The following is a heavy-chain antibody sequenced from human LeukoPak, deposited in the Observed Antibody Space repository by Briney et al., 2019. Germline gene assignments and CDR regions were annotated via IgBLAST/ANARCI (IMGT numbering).Heavy chain of an antibody. V-gene: IGHV3-7*01. CDR2: IKQDGSEK. CDR1: GFTLSSYW. J-gene: IGHJ3*02. D-gene: IGHD3-22*01. Sequence: GGSLGLSCAASGFTLSSYWMSWVRQAPGKGLEWVANIKQDGSEKYYVDSVKGRFTISRDNAKNSLYLQMNSLRAEDTAVYYCARIGASLYDSSGYMMKNAFDIWGQGTMVTVSS. CDR3: ARIGASLYDSSGYMMKNAFDI.